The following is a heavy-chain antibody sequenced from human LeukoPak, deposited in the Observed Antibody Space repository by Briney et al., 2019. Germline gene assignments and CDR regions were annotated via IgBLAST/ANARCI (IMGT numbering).Heavy chain of an antibody. CDR3: ARDYYYDSSGYYANWFDP. Sequence: SETLSLTCTVSGGSISSGSYYWSWIRQPAGKGLEWIGRIYTSGSTNYNPSLKSRVTISVDTSKNQFSLKLSSVTAADTAVYCCARDYYYDSSGYYANWFDPWGQGTLVTVSS. V-gene: IGHV4-61*02. J-gene: IGHJ5*02. CDR2: IYTSGST. CDR1: GGSISSGSYY. D-gene: IGHD3-22*01.